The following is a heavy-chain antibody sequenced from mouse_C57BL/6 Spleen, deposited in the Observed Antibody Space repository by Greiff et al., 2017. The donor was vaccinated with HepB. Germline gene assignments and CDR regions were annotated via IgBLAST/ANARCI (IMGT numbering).Heavy chain of an antibody. CDR3: ARHDSSGYYYFDY. CDR1: GFTFSSYG. V-gene: IGHV5-6*02. CDR2: ISSGGSYT. D-gene: IGHD3-2*02. J-gene: IGHJ2*01. Sequence: DVKLVESGGDLVKPGGSLKLSCAASGFTFSSYGMSWVRQTPDKRLEWVATISSGGSYTYYPDSVKGRFTISRDNAKNTLYLQMSSLKSEDTAMYYCARHDSSGYYYFDYWGQGTTLTVSS.